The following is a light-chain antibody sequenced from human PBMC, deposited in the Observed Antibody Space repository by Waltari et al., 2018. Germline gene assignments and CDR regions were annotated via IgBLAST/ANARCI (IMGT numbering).Light chain of an antibody. CDR2: AVS. CDR3: SSYAGSSKGV. J-gene: IGLJ2*01. CDR1: SSAVGNYKR. V-gene: IGLV2-23*02. Sequence: QSALTQPASVSGSPGQSITISCTGTSSAVGNYKRVSWYQQHPGKAPRLIIYAVSNRSAGVSERFAGSQSGDMASLTISGLQPEDEAEYFCSSYAGSSKGVFGGGTKVTVL.